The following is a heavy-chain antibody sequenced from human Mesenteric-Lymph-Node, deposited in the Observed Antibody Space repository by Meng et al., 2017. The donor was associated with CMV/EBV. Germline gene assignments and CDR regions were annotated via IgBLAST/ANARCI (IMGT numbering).Heavy chain of an antibody. CDR1: GFTFSSYW. J-gene: IGHJ4*02. CDR2: INSDGRDT. CDR3: AAHLYHYDGSGYYSDH. V-gene: IGHV3-74*01. Sequence: GESLKISWAASGFTFSSYWMHWVRQAPGKGLVWGSRINSDGRDTSYADSVKGRFTISRDNAKNTLYLQMDSLRAEDTAVYYCAAHLYHYDGSGYYSDHWGQGTLVTVSS. D-gene: IGHD3-22*01.